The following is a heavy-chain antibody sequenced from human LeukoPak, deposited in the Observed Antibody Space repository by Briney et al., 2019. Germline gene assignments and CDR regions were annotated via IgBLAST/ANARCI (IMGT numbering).Heavy chain of an antibody. CDR1: EFTFSIYA. V-gene: IGHV3-23*01. D-gene: IGHD1/OR15-1a*01. CDR3: AKCGTSSGFDY. Sequence: PGGSLRLSCAASEFTFSIYAMTWVRHAPGKGLEWVSAICGSGGRTYYADSVKGRFTISRDNSKNTLYLQMNSLRAEYTAVYYCAKCGTSSGFDYWGQGSLVTVSS. CDR2: ICGSGGRT. J-gene: IGHJ4*02.